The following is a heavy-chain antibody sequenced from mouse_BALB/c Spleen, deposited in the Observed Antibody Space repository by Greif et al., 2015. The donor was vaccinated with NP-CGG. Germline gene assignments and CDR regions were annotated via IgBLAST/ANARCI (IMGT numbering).Heavy chain of an antibody. CDR3: ARGLGRWYFDV. Sequence: EVKLQESGGGLVQPGGSRKLSCAASGFTFSSFGMHWVRQAPEKGLEWVAYISSGSSTIYYADTVKGRFTISRDNPKNTLFLQMTSLRSEDTAMYYCARGLGRWYFDVWGAGTTVTVSS. CDR2: ISSGSSTI. J-gene: IGHJ1*01. V-gene: IGHV5-17*02. D-gene: IGHD4-1*01. CDR1: GFTFSSFG.